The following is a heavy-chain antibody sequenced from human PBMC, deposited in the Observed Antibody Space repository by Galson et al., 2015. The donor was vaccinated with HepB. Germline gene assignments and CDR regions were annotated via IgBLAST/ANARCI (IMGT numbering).Heavy chain of an antibody. Sequence: SVKVSCKASGYTFTSYGICWVRQAPGQGLEWVGWISAYNGNTKSAQKLPGRVTMTTDTSTSTAYMELRSLRSDDTAVYYCARATGDSSGYYPAAEFTWYYGMDVWGQGTTVTVSS. CDR3: ARATGDSSGYYPAAEFTWYYGMDV. CDR1: GYTFTSYG. CDR2: ISAYNGNT. V-gene: IGHV1-18*04. J-gene: IGHJ6*02. D-gene: IGHD3-22*01.